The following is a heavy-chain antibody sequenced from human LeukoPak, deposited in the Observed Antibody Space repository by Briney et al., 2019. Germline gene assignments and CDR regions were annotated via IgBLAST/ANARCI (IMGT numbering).Heavy chain of an antibody. D-gene: IGHD2-2*01. V-gene: IGHV4-34*01. Sequence: SETLSLTCAVYGGSFSGYYWSWIRQPPGKGLEWTGEINHSGSTSYNPSLKSRVTISVDTSKNQFSLKLSSVTAADTAVYYCARKRAKFTINIVVVPAAELNWFDPWGQGTLVTVSS. J-gene: IGHJ5*02. CDR1: GGSFSGYY. CDR2: INHSGST. CDR3: ARKRAKFTINIVVVPAAELNWFDP.